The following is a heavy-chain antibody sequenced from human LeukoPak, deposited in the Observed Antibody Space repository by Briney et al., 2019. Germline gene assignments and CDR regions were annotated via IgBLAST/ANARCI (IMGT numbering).Heavy chain of an antibody. Sequence: GGSLRLSCAASGFTFSSYSMNWVRQAPGKGLEWVSSISRSSSYIYYADSVKGRFTISRDNAKNSLYLQMNSLRAEDTAVYYCARGRVAARPYDFDYWGQGTLVTVSS. CDR1: GFTFSSYS. D-gene: IGHD6-6*01. V-gene: IGHV3-21*01. J-gene: IGHJ4*02. CDR2: ISRSSSYI. CDR3: ARGRVAARPYDFDY.